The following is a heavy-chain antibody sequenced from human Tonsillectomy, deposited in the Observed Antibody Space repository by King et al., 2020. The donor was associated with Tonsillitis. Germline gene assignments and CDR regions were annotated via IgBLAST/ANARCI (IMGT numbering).Heavy chain of an antibody. Sequence: VQLVESGGGLVQPGGSLRLSCAASGFTFSSYSMTWVRQAPGKGLEWVSYISSSSSTIYYADSVKGRFTISRANAKNSLYLQMSTLRAEDTAVYYCARDRVMGYWGQGTLVTVSS. CDR3: ARDRVMGY. CDR1: GFTFSSYS. J-gene: IGHJ4*02. V-gene: IGHV3-48*01. D-gene: IGHD3-16*01. CDR2: ISSSSSTI.